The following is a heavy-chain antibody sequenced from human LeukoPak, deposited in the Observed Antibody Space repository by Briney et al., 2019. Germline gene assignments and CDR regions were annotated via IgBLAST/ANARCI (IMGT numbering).Heavy chain of an antibody. Sequence: GGSLRLSCAASGLTFSTYGMHWVRQAPGKGLEWVAVISPDGSKTDSLESVKGRFTVPRDNSNNTLYLQINSVKAEDTAVYFCAKNPISGPQKHYYYGLDVWGQGTSVTVSS. CDR1: GLTFSTYG. V-gene: IGHV3-30*18. J-gene: IGHJ6*02. CDR2: ISPDGSKT. CDR3: AKNPISGPQKHYYYGLDV. D-gene: IGHD6-19*01.